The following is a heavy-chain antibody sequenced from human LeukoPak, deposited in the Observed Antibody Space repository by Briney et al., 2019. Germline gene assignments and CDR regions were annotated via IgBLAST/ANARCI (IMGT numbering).Heavy chain of an antibody. CDR2: IYHSGST. J-gene: IGHJ3*02. D-gene: IGHD3-9*01. CDR1: GYSISSDYY. CDR3: ARAPVNYDILTGYYAQNDAFDI. V-gene: IGHV4-38-2*02. Sequence: SETLSLTCTVSGYSISSDYYWGWIRQPPGKGLEWIGTIYHSGSTSYNPSLKSRVTISVDTSKNQFSLKLSSVTAADTAVYYCARAPVNYDILTGYYAQNDAFDIWGQGTMVTVSS.